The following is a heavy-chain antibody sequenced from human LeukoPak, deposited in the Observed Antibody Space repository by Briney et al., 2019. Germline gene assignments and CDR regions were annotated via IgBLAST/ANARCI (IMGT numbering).Heavy chain of an antibody. V-gene: IGHV4-38-2*01. CDR2: IYHSGST. Sequence: SETLSLTCAVSGYSISSGYYWGWIRQPPGKGLEWIGSIYHSGSTYYNPSLKSRVTISVDTSKNQFSLKLSSVTVADTAVYYCASGPPVDIVATILDYWGQGTLVTVSS. CDR3: ASGPPVDIVATILDY. CDR1: GYSISSGYY. J-gene: IGHJ4*02. D-gene: IGHD5-12*01.